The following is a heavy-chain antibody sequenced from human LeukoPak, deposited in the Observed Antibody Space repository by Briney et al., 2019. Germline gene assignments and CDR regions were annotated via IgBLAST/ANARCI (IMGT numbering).Heavy chain of an antibody. CDR3: AKGTVGAYEIGY. CDR1: GFTFSSYG. J-gene: IGHJ4*02. CDR2: IRYDGNNK. V-gene: IGHV3-30*02. Sequence: PGGSLRLSCAASGFTFSSYGLHWVRQAPGRGLEWVAFIRYDGNNKYYADSVKGRFTISRDNSKNTLYLQMNSLRTEDTAVYYCAKGTVGAYEIGYWGQGTLVTVSS. D-gene: IGHD1-26*01.